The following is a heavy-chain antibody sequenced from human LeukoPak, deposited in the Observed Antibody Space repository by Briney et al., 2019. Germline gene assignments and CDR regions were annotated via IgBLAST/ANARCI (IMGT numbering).Heavy chain of an antibody. J-gene: IGHJ4*02. V-gene: IGHV4-4*07. CDR3: ARGVIAAGGNDSDY. D-gene: IGHD6-13*01. CDR2: IHSSGST. Sequence: SETLSLTCTVSGGSISSYYWSWIRQAAGKGLEWIGRIHSSGSTDYNASLKSRVTMSVDTSKNQLSLKVISVTAADTAVYYCARGVIAAGGNDSDYWGQGTLVTVSS. CDR1: GGSISSYY.